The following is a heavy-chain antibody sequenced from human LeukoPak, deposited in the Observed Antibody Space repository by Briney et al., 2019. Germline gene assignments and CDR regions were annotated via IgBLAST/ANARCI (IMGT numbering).Heavy chain of an antibody. CDR2: IFHSGTT. V-gene: IGHV4-34*12. D-gene: IGHD6-19*01. CDR3: ARVSSGWLVY. CDR1: GGSFSGYY. J-gene: IGHJ4*02. Sequence: PSETLSLTCAVYGGSFSGYYWSWIRQTPGKGLEWIGSIFHSGTTYYNPSLKSRVTLSVDVSKNQFSLKLSSVTAADTAVYYCARVSSGWLVYWGQGTLVTVSS.